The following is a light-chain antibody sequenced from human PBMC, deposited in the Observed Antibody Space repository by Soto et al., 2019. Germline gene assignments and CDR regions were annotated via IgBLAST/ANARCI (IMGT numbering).Light chain of an antibody. CDR2: EVS. J-gene: IGLJ2*01. V-gene: IGLV2-14*01. CDR1: RNDVGGYNH. Sequence: QSALTQPASVSGSPGQSITISCTGTRNDVGGYNHVSWYQQHPGKAPKLIIYEVSYRPSGVSSRFSGSKSGNTASLTISGLQAEDEADYYCNSYRSTDTVVFGGGTKLTVL. CDR3: NSYRSTDTVV.